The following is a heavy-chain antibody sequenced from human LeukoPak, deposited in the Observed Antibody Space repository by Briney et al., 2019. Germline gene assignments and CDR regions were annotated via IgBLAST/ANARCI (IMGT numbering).Heavy chain of an antibody. J-gene: IGHJ4*02. V-gene: IGHV4-4*07. Sequence: PSETLSLTCTVSDGSISSSYWSWFRQSAGKGLEWIGRIYTSGSTNYDPSLKSRVTMSVDTSKNQFSLRLSSVTAADTAVYYCARWVSGGYSSGWYSVGTYFDYWGQGTLVTVSS. CDR3: ARWVSGGYSSGWYSVGTYFDY. CDR2: IYTSGST. D-gene: IGHD6-19*01. CDR1: DGSISSSY.